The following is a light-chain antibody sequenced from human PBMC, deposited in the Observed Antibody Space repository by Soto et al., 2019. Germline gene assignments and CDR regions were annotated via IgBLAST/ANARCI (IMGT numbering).Light chain of an antibody. V-gene: IGKV3-20*01. CDR3: QQFSSYPLT. J-gene: IGKJ4*01. CDR1: QSVSSSY. CDR2: DAS. Sequence: TQSPAALSVSPGESATLSCRASQSVSSSYLAWYQQKPGQAPRLLIYDASSRATGIPDRFSGGGSGTDFTLTISRLEPEDFAVYYCQQFSSYPLTFGGGTKVDIK.